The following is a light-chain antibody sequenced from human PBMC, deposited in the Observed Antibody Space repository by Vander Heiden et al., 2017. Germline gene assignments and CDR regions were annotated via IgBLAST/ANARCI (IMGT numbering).Light chain of an antibody. CDR2: GKN. J-gene: IGLJ2*01. CDR3: NSRDSSGNHAV. V-gene: IGLV3-19*01. Sequence: SSELTQDPAVSVALGQTVRITCQGDSHRSYYASWYQQKPGQAPVLVIYGKNNRPSGIPDRFSGSSSGNTASLTITGAQAEDEADYYCNSRDSSGNHAVFGGGTKLTVL. CDR1: SHRSYY.